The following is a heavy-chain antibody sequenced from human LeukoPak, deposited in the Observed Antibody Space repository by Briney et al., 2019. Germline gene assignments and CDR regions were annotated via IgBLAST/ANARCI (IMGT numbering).Heavy chain of an antibody. D-gene: IGHD6-13*01. Sequence: GGSLRLSCAASGFTFSSYAMHWVRQAPGKGLEYVSAISSNGGSTYYANSVKGRFTISRDNSKNTLYLHMNSLSTEDTALYYCARAIRAPGTPENAFDIWGQGTMVTVSS. J-gene: IGHJ3*02. CDR2: ISSNGGST. V-gene: IGHV3-64*01. CDR1: GFTFSSYA. CDR3: ARAIRAPGTPENAFDI.